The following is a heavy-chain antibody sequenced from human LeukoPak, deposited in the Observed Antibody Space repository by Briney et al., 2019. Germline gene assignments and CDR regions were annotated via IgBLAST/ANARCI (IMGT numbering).Heavy chain of an antibody. Sequence: GGSLRLSCATSGFTLSSFSMNWVRQAPGKGLEWVSSISSSSSYIYYADSVKGRFTISRDNSKNTLYLQMNSLRAEDTAVYYCAKDRGYYYDSSGSFDYWGQGTLVTVSS. D-gene: IGHD3-22*01. V-gene: IGHV3-21*01. CDR2: ISSSSSYI. CDR3: AKDRGYYYDSSGSFDY. J-gene: IGHJ4*02. CDR1: GFTLSSFS.